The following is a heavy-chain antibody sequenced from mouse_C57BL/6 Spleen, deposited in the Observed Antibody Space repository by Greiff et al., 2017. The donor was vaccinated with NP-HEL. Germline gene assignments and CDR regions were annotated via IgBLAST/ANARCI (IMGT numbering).Heavy chain of an antibody. Sequence: EVQLQQSGPELVKPGASVKISCKASGYTFTDYYMNWVKQSHGKSLEWIGDINPNNGGTSYNQKFKGKATLTVDKSSSTAYMELRSLTSEDSAVYYCARSGDSNPFAYWGQGTLVTVSA. D-gene: IGHD2-5*01. V-gene: IGHV1-26*01. J-gene: IGHJ3*01. CDR3: ARSGDSNPFAY. CDR1: GYTFTDYY. CDR2: INPNNGGT.